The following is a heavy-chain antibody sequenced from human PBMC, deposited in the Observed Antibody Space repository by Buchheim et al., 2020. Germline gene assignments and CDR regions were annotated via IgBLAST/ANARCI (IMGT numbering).Heavy chain of an antibody. J-gene: IGHJ4*02. D-gene: IGHD6-13*01. CDR1: GFTFSSYG. CDR3: ARENTAAGTSNAWWILGGFDY. Sequence: QVQLVESGGGVVQPGRSLRLSCAASGFTFSSYGMHWVRQAPGKGLEWVAVIWYDGSNKYYADSVKGRFTISRDNSKNTLYLQMNSLRAEDTAVYYCARENTAAGTSNAWWILGGFDYWGQGTL. CDR2: IWYDGSNK. V-gene: IGHV3-33*01.